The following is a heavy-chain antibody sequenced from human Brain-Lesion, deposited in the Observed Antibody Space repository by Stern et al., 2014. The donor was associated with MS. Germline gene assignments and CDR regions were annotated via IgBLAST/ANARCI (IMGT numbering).Heavy chain of an antibody. CDR2: IHPSGSA. J-gene: IGHJ4*02. CDR1: GGSISSGSDY. CDR3: ASGYRIFDY. V-gene: IGHV4-61*02. D-gene: IGHD5-18*01. Sequence: MQLVESGPGLVKPSQTLSLTCTVSGGSISSGSDYWSWIRQPVGKGLEWIGRIHPSGSAFYTPSLKSRVTLSTDTSMTQFSLELNSATAADTAIYYCASGYRIFDYWGQGILVTVSS.